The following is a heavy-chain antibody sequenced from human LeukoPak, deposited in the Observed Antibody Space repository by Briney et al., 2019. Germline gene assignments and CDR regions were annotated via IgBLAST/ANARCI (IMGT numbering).Heavy chain of an antibody. J-gene: IGHJ4*02. CDR2: IYITVST. V-gene: IGHV4-4*07. Sequence: SQTPSLTCTVSGGSLCSYSWSCIWHPPGEGLGWGGRIYITVSTNYNPSLKSRVTMSVDTSKNQFSLKLSSVTAADTAVYYCARGKGRWFGRYFDYWGQGTLVTVSS. CDR1: GGSLCSYS. D-gene: IGHD3-10*01. CDR3: ARGKGRWFGRYFDY.